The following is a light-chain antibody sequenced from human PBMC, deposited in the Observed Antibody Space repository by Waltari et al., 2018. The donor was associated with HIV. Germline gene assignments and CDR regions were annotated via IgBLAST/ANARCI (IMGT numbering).Light chain of an antibody. J-gene: IGLJ2*01. CDR1: STDSRFYHY. Sequence: QSALTLPASVSGFLGQSLNNSSTGISTDSRFYHYVSWYQQHPGKIPRLIIFDINNPPSGVSDHFSGSRSGNAASLTFAGLQSGDEAHYYCASNRLDYTLIFGGGTKLTVL. CDR3: ASNRLDYTLI. V-gene: IGLV2-14*03. CDR2: DIN.